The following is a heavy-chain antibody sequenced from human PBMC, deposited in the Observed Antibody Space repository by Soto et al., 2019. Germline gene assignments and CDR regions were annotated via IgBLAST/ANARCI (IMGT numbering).Heavy chain of an antibody. J-gene: IGHJ4*02. CDR2: IYYSGST. CDR3: ASQLNPTPGYSSSWAPGL. CDR1: GGSINSYY. Sequence: SETLSLTCTVSGGSINSYYWSWIRQPPGKGLEWIGYIYYSGSTNYNPSLKSRVTISVDTSKNQFSLKLSSVTAADTAVYYCASQLNPTPGYSSSWAPGLWGQGTLVTVSS. D-gene: IGHD6-13*01. V-gene: IGHV4-59*08.